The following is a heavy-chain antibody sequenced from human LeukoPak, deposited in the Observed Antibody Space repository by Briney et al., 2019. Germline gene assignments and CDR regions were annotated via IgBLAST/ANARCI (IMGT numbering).Heavy chain of an antibody. CDR3: AKFYDGSGSYFDY. Sequence: GGSLRLSCAASGYTFSNYAMSWVRQAPGKGLEWVSGISGSGGGTYYADSVKGRFTISRDNSKNTLYLQMNSLRAEDTAVYYCAKFYDGSGSYFDYWGQGTLVTVSS. J-gene: IGHJ4*02. D-gene: IGHD3-10*01. CDR1: GYTFSNYA. CDR2: ISGSGGGT. V-gene: IGHV3-23*01.